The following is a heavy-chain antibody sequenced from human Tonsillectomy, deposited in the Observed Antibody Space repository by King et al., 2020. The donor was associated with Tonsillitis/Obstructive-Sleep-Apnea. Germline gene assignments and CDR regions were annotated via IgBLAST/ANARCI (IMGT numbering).Heavy chain of an antibody. CDR2: IYYSGTT. D-gene: IGHD3-10*01. CDR1: GGSVSSNSYY. Sequence: QLQESGPGLVKPSETLSLTCTVSGGSVSSNSYYWNWIRQPPGKGLEWIGYIYYSGTTNYNPSLKSRVTISSDTSKNQFSLKLSSVTAADTAVYYCARSLYYSGSGSYYTYYFDYWGQGTLVTVSS. J-gene: IGHJ4*02. CDR3: ARSLYYSGSGSYYTYYFDY. V-gene: IGHV4-61*01.